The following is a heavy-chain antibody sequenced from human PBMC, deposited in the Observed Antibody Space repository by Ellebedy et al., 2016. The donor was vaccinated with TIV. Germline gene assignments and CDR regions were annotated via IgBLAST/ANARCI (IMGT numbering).Heavy chain of an antibody. D-gene: IGHD6-19*01. V-gene: IGHV1-18*04. Sequence: AASVKVSCRTSGYSFATYGINWARQAPGQGLEWMGWISPNNDNTNTAQKFQGRVSMTADTSTTTVYMELRSLRSDDTAVYYCARDRVGGAWYPRDAFDIWGQGTMITVSS. CDR1: GYSFATYG. CDR3: ARDRVGGAWYPRDAFDI. J-gene: IGHJ3*02. CDR2: ISPNNDNT.